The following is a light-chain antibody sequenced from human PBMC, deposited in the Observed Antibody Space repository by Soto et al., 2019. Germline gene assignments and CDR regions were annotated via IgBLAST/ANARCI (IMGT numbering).Light chain of an antibody. CDR3: QQANSFPLT. CDR2: STS. V-gene: IGKV1D-12*01. J-gene: IGKJ4*01. CDR1: QGINNW. Sequence: DIQMTQSPSSVSASVGDRVTITCRASQGINNWLAWYQQKPGKAPKLLLYSTSSLQSGVPSRFSGSGSGTEFTLTISSLQPKDFATYYCQQANSFPLTFGGGAKVEIK.